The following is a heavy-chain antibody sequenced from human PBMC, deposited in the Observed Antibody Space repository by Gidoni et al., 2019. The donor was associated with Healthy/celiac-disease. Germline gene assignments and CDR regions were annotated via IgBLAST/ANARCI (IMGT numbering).Heavy chain of an antibody. CDR3: AKGGAYYYDSSGAPAAYFDY. CDR2: ISYDGSNK. D-gene: IGHD3-22*01. Sequence: QVQLVESGGGVVQPGRSLRLSCAASGFTFSSYGMHWVRQAPGKGLEWVAVISYDGSNKYYADSVKGRFTISRDNSKNTLYLQMNSLRAEDTAVYYCAKGGAYYYDSSGAPAAYFDYWGQGTLVTVSS. CDR1: GFTFSSYG. V-gene: IGHV3-30*18. J-gene: IGHJ4*02.